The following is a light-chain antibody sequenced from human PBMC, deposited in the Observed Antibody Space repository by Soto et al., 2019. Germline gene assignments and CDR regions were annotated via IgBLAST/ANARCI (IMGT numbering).Light chain of an antibody. J-gene: IGKJ1*01. CDR1: HSVSSSY. CDR2: SIS. Sequence: EIVLTQSPGTLSLSQGERATLSCRASHSVSSSYLAWYQQKPGQAPRLLIYSISSRATGIPDRFSGSGSGTDFTLTISRLEPEDFAVYYCQQYGSSRTFGQGTKVDIK. CDR3: QQYGSSRT. V-gene: IGKV3-20*01.